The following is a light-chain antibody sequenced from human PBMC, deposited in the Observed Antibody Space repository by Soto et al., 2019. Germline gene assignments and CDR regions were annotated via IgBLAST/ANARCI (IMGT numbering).Light chain of an antibody. V-gene: IGKV1-39*01. CDR2: SAS. CDR3: QQNYSNHVK. CDR1: QNIDKY. Sequence: DIRMTQSPASLSASVGDRVTVTCRASQNIDKYLHWYQQKPGKAPNLLIFSASILQSGVPSRFIASGSGTEFTLTISGLQPEDFATYYCQQNYSNHVKFGQGTRVDIK. J-gene: IGKJ1*01.